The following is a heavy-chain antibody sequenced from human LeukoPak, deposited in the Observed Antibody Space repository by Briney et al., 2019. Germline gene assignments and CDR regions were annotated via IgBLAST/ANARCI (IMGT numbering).Heavy chain of an antibody. J-gene: IGHJ3*02. V-gene: IGHV3-30*04. CDR2: ISYDGSNK. CDR3: ARVDCSSTSCYMENAFDI. Sequence: GGSLRLSCAASGFTFSSYAMHWVRQAPGKGLEWVAVISYDGSNKYYADSVKGRFTISRDNSKNTLYLQMNSLRAEDTAAYYCARVDCSSTSCYMENAFDIWGQGTMVTVSS. D-gene: IGHD2-2*02. CDR1: GFTFSSYA.